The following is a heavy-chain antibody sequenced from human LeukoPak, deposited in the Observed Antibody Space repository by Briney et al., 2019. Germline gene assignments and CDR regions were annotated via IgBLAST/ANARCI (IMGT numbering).Heavy chain of an antibody. D-gene: IGHD3-10*01. CDR3: ARHRAFYGAFDI. CDR2: IYYSGST. CDR1: GGSISSSSYY. V-gene: IGHV4-39*01. J-gene: IGHJ3*02. Sequence: SETLSLTCTVSGGSISSSSYYWGWIRQPPGKGLEWIGSIYYSGSTSYNPSLKSRVTISVDTSKNQFSLKLSSVTAADTAVYYCARHRAFYGAFDIWGHGTLVTVSS.